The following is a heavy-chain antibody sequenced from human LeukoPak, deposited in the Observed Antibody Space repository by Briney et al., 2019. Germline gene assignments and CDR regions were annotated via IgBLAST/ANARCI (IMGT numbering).Heavy chain of an antibody. Sequence: PSETLSLTCTVSGGSISGYYWSWFRQLPGRGLQWIGYIYYHGNTNYAPSLRGRVTISLDTSKNQLSLKLASVTAADTAVYYCARGPSTLAGFGELYTDYWGQGTRATVSS. CDR3: ARGPSTLAGFGELYTDY. CDR1: GGSISGYY. J-gene: IGHJ4*02. CDR2: IYYHGNT. V-gene: IGHV4-59*01. D-gene: IGHD3-10*01.